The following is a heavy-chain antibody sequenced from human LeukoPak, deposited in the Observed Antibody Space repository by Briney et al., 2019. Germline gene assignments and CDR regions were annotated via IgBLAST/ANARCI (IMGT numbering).Heavy chain of an antibody. CDR1: GFTFSTYT. D-gene: IGHD3-22*01. CDR3: SAGEGYYDSSDYYSAWAFNV. Sequence: GGSLRLSCAASGFTFSTYTMNCVRQAPGKGLEWVSSISSSSSYIYYADSVKGRFTISRDNAKNSLYLQMNSLRAEDTAVYYCSAGEGYYDSSDYYSAWAFNVWGQGTMVAVSS. CDR2: ISSSSSYI. V-gene: IGHV3-21*01. J-gene: IGHJ3*01.